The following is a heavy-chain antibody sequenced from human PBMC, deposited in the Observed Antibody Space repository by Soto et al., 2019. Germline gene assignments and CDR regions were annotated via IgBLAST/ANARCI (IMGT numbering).Heavy chain of an antibody. Sequence: QLHLVQSGAVVKKPGASVTVSCSASGYPVTAYYMHWVRQAPGRGLEWMGGINPATGAAKYTQTFQGRVPMTGDTSTSTVFRELSALTSEDTAVFYCARGGGVGVAGSAAFDMWGQGTLVTVSS. CDR1: GYPVTAYY. CDR2: INPATGAA. D-gene: IGHD3-3*01. V-gene: IGHV1-2*02. J-gene: IGHJ3*02. CDR3: ARGGGVGVAGSAAFDM.